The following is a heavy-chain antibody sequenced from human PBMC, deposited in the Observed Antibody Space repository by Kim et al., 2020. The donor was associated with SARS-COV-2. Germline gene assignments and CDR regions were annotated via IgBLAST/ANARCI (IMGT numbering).Heavy chain of an antibody. CDR2: IYHSGST. V-gene: IGHV4-4*02. CDR1: GGSISSSNW. CDR3: ARDRGGRMGTMVRGVIAPTPI. J-gene: IGHJ3*02. D-gene: IGHD3-10*01. Sequence: SETLSLTCAVSGGSISSSNWWSWVRQPPGKGLEWIGEIYHSGSTNYNPSLKSRVTISVDKSKNQFSLKLSSVTAADTAVYYCARDRGGRMGTMVRGVIAPTPIWGQGTMVTVSS.